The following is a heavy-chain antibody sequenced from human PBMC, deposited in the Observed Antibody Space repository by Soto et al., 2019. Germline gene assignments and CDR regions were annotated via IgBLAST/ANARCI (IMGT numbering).Heavy chain of an antibody. CDR3: ARVGPYSASDF. CDR1: GFTFTNYG. Sequence: QEQLVESGGGVAQPGRSLRLSCAASGFTFTNYGMQWVRQAPGKGLEWVAVIWYDGINKHYAESVKGRFSITRDNSKNTLYLQMNSLRVEDTAVYHCARVGPYSASDFWGQGTLVTVSS. J-gene: IGHJ4*02. CDR2: IWYDGINK. V-gene: IGHV3-33*01. D-gene: IGHD2-21*01.